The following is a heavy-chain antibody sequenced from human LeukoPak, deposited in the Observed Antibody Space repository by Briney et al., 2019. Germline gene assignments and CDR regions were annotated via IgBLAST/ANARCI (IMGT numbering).Heavy chain of an antibody. CDR2: INHSGST. CDR3: ARGQNFRSSSWQVGYFQH. V-gene: IGHV4-34*01. J-gene: IGHJ1*01. D-gene: IGHD6-13*01. Sequence: SETLSLTCAVYGGSFSGYYWSWIRQPPGKGLEWIGEINHSGSTNYNPSLKSRVTISVDTSKNQFSLKLSSVTAADTAVYYCARGQNFRSSSWQVGYFQHWGQGTLVTVSS. CDR1: GGSFSGYY.